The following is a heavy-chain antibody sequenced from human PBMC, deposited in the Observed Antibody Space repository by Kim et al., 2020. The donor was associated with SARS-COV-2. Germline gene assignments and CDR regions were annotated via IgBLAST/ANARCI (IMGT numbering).Heavy chain of an antibody. CDR2: FDPEDGET. J-gene: IGHJ4*02. Sequence: VKVSCKVSGYTLTELSMHWVRQAPGKGLEWMGGFDPEDGETIYAQKFQGRVTMTEDTSTDTAYMELSSLRSEDTAMYYCATLDSSGYYKEYYFDYWGQGTLVTVSS. V-gene: IGHV1-24*01. CDR3: ATLDSSGYYKEYYFDY. D-gene: IGHD3-22*01. CDR1: GYTLTELS.